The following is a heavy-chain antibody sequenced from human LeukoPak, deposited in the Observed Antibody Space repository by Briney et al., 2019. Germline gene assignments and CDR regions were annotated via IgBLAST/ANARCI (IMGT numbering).Heavy chain of an antibody. D-gene: IGHD5-18*01. CDR2: INPNSGGT. Sequence: ASVNVSCKASGYGLTGYYIHWVRQAPGQGLEWMGRINPNSGGTNYAQKFQGRVTMARDTSVSTAYMELSSLRSDDTAVYYCARADTGDYWGQGTLVTVSS. J-gene: IGHJ4*02. CDR1: GYGLTGYY. CDR3: ARADTGDY. V-gene: IGHV1-2*06.